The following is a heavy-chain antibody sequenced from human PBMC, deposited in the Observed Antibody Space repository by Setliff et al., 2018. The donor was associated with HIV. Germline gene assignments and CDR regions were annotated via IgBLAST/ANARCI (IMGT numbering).Heavy chain of an antibody. D-gene: IGHD3-3*01. CDR2: IFYSGIT. CDR3: ARSKTFYDFWGGYYTHGAFKI. J-gene: IGHJ3*02. Sequence: ETLSLTCTVSGGSFTSRSYYWGWIRQPPGKGLEWIGSIFYSGITYYNPSLKSRVTISVDTSKSQFSLNLTSVTAADTAVYYCARSKTFYDFWGGYYTHGAFKIWGLGTMVTVSS. V-gene: IGHV4-39*01. CDR1: GGSFTSRSYY.